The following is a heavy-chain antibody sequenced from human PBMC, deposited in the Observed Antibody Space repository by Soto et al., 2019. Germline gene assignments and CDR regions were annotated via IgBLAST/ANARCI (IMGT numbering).Heavy chain of an antibody. Sequence: KTSETLSLTCTVSGGSISSYYWSWIRQPPGKGLEWIGYIYYSGSTNYNPSLKSRVTISVDTSKNQFSLKLSSVTAADTGVYYCASLVAATKDAFDIWGQGTMVTVSS. D-gene: IGHD2-15*01. CDR2: IYYSGST. V-gene: IGHV4-59*01. CDR1: GGSISSYY. CDR3: ASLVAATKDAFDI. J-gene: IGHJ3*02.